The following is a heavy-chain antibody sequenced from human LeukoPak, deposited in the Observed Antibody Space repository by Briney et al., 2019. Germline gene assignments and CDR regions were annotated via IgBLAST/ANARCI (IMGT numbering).Heavy chain of an antibody. CDR3: ARHLYTGFDS. CDR1: GGSIRNYY. D-gene: IGHD2-2*02. Sequence: SETLSLTCPVSGGSIRNYYWSWIRQPPGKGLEWLGSIYYSGNIDYSTSLNSRANISVDTSKKQFSLKLNSVTAADTAVYYCARHLYTGFDSWGQGTLVTVSS. V-gene: IGHV4-59*08. CDR2: IYYSGNI. J-gene: IGHJ5*01.